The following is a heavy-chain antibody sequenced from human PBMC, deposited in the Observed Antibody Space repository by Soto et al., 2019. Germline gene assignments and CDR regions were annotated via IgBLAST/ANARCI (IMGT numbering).Heavy chain of an antibody. V-gene: IGHV5-51*01. J-gene: IGHJ6*02. CDR1: GYSFTSYW. CDR3: ARHGAVYCSGGSCYPPYYYYYGMDV. CDR2: IYPGDSDT. D-gene: IGHD2-15*01. Sequence: PGGSLKISCKGSGYSFTSYWIGWVRQMPGKGLEWMGIIYPGDSDTRYSPSFQGQVTISADKSISTAYLQWSSLKAPDTAMYYCARHGAVYCSGGSCYPPYYYYYGMDVWGQGTTVTVSS.